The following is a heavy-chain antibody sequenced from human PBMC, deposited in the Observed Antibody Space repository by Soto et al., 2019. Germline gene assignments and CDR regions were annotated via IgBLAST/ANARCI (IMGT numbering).Heavy chain of an antibody. CDR2: IIPIFGTA. V-gene: IGHV1-69*13. CDR1: GGTSSSYA. Sequence: ASVKVSCNASGGTSSSYAIRWVRQAPGHGLEWTGGIIPIFGTANYAQKFQGRVTITADESTSTAYMELSSLRSEDTAVYYCARSRSGDYYDSSGYYYVRDFYYWGQGTLVTVSS. CDR3: ARSRSGDYYDSSGYYYVRDFYY. D-gene: IGHD3-22*01. J-gene: IGHJ4*02.